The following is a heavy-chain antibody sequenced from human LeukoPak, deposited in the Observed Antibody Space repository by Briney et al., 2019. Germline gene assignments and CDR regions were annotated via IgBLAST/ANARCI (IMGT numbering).Heavy chain of an antibody. J-gene: IGHJ4*02. CDR3: GRVAPGGRHIDY. V-gene: IGHV3-74*01. D-gene: IGHD6-13*01. Sequence: GGSLRLSCAASGFTFSSFWMHWVRQAPGEGLVWVSRISTDGTYTDYADSVKGRFTISRDNAKNTLYLQMNSLRAEDTAVYYCGRVAPGGRHIDYWGQGTLVTVS. CDR2: ISTDGTYT. CDR1: GFTFSSFW.